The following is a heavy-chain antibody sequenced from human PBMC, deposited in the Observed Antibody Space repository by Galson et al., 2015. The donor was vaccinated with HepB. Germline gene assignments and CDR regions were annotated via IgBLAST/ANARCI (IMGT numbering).Heavy chain of an antibody. Sequence: SVKVSCKASGGTFSSYAISWVRQAPGQGLEWMGRIIPILGIANYAQKFQGRVTITADKSTSTAYMELSSLRSEDTAVYYCARGTMVRGVTLPNWFDPRGQGTLVTVSS. J-gene: IGHJ5*02. CDR1: GGTFSSYA. CDR2: IIPILGIA. V-gene: IGHV1-69*04. CDR3: ARGTMVRGVTLPNWFDP. D-gene: IGHD3-10*01.